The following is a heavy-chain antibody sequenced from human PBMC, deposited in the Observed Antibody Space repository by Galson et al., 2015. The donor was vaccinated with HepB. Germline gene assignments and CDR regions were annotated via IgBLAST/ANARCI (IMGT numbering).Heavy chain of an antibody. D-gene: IGHD1-26*01. CDR2: IKSKTDGGTT. CDR3: TTDLGWELPADIY. Sequence: SLRLSCAASGFTFSNAWMSWVRQAPGKGLEWVGRIKSKTDGGTTDYAAPVKGRFTISRDDSKNTLYLQMNSLKTEDTAVYYCTTDLGWELPADIYWGQGTLVTVSS. V-gene: IGHV3-15*01. J-gene: IGHJ4*02. CDR1: GFTFSNAW.